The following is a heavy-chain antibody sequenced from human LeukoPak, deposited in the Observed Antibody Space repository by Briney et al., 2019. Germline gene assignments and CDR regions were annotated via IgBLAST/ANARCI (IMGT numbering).Heavy chain of an antibody. J-gene: IGHJ4*02. CDR2: INSDGSWT. D-gene: IGHD2-2*01. CDR1: EFSFSSYG. CDR3: VSFYETY. Sequence: GGSLRLSCAASEFSFSSYGMHWVRQAPGKGLVWVSHINSDGSWTSYADSVKGRFTISKDNAKNTVYLQMNNLRAEDTAVYYCVSFYETYWGRGTLVTVSS. V-gene: IGHV3-74*01.